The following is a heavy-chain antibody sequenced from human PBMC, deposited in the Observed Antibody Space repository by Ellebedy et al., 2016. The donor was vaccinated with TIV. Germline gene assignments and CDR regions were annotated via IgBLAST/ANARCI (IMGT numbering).Heavy chain of an antibody. D-gene: IGHD1-26*01. CDR1: GYTFTSFW. CDR3: ARHKSGSFRSAFDI. V-gene: IGHV5-51*01. Sequence: PGGSLRLSCKGSGYTFTSFWIGWVRQMPGEGLEWMGIINPGDSDIRYSPSFQGQVTISADKSISTAYLQWSSLKASDTAIYYYARHKSGSFRSAFDIWGQGTMVTVSS. CDR2: INPGDSDI. J-gene: IGHJ3*02.